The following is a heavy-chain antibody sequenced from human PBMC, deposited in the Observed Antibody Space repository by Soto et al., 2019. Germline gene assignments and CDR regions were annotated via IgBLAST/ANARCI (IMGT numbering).Heavy chain of an antibody. D-gene: IGHD3-22*01. Sequence: SETLSLTCTVSGGSISSYYWSWIRQPPGKGLEWIGYIYYSGSTNYNPSLKSRVTISVDTSKNQFSLKLSSVTAADTAVYYCAREVYDSSGYLNWFDPWGQGTLVTVSS. CDR3: AREVYDSSGYLNWFDP. CDR2: IYYSGST. CDR1: GGSISSYY. V-gene: IGHV4-59*01. J-gene: IGHJ5*02.